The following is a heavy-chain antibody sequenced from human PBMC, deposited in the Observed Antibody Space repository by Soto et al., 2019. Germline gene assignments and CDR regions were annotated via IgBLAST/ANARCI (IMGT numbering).Heavy chain of an antibody. D-gene: IGHD1-1*01. V-gene: IGHV3-23*01. CDR1: GFPFSNFA. J-gene: IGHJ4*02. CDR2: ITSSSDST. CDR3: TTGPFIAGDY. Sequence: EVQLLESGGGLVQPGGSLRLSCVASGFPFSNFAMSWVRQAPGKGLEWVSVITSSSDSTYSADSVRGRFTISRDNSKNTLYLQLNSLRAEDTAIYYCTTGPFIAGDYWGQGTPVTVTS.